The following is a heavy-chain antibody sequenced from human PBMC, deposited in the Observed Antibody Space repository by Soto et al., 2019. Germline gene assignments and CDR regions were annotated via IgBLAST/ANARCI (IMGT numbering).Heavy chain of an antibody. Sequence: EVQLVESGGGLVQPGGSLRLSCAASGFTFSSYWMSWVRQAPGKGLEWVANIKQDGSEKYYVVSVKGRFTISRDNAKNSLYLQMNSLRAEDTAVYYCARVRGYCSSTSCYTGTYYYYYGMDVWGQGTTVTVSS. J-gene: IGHJ6*02. V-gene: IGHV3-7*01. CDR2: IKQDGSEK. D-gene: IGHD2-2*02. CDR3: ARVRGYCSSTSCYTGTYYYYYGMDV. CDR1: GFTFSSYW.